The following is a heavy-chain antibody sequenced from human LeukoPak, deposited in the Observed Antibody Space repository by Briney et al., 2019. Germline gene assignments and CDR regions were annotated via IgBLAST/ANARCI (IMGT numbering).Heavy chain of an antibody. D-gene: IGHD2-21*02. CDR1: GFTFSSYE. V-gene: IGHV3-48*03. Sequence: PGGSLRLSCAASGFTFSSYEMNWVRQAPGKGLEWVSYISSSGSTIYYADSVKGRFTISRDNAKNSLCPQMNSLKVEDTAVYYCAREQTRGGDLDYWGQGAQITVSS. CDR3: AREQTRGGDLDY. CDR2: ISSSGSTI. J-gene: IGHJ4*02.